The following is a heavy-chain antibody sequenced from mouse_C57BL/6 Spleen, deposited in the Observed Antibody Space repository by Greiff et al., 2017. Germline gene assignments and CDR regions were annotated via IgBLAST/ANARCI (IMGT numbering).Heavy chain of an antibody. D-gene: IGHD1-1*01. Sequence: VHVKQSGPELVKPGASVKISCKASGYSFTDYNMNWVKQSNGKSLEWIGVINPNYGTTSYNQKFKGKATLTVDQSSSTAYMQLNSLTSEDSAVYYCAREREGYYYGSSSFAYWGQGTLVTVSA. CDR2: INPNYGTT. CDR1: GYSFTDYN. V-gene: IGHV1-39*01. CDR3: AREREGYYYGSSSFAY. J-gene: IGHJ3*01.